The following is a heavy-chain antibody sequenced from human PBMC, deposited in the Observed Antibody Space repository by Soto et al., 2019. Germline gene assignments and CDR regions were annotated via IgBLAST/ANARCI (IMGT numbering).Heavy chain of an antibody. V-gene: IGHV3-15*07. J-gene: IGHJ6*02. D-gene: IGHD2-15*01. CDR3: TTGSVEGV. CDR1: GFSISSAW. Sequence: QLVESGGGLVRPGGSLRLSCSASGFSISSAWMNWVRQAPGKGLEWVGRIKTKIEGETTHYAAPVNGRFTVSRDDSKNMLYLQMNSPKADYTALYYCTTGSVEGVWGQGTTVTVSS. CDR2: IKTKIEGETT.